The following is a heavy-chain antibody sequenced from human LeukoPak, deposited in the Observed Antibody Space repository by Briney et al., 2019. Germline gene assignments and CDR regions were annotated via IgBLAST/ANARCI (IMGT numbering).Heavy chain of an antibody. Sequence: SETLSLTCAVYGGSFSGYYWGWIRQPPGKGLEWIGEINHSGSTNYNPSLKSRVTISVDTSKNQFSLKLSSVTAADTAVYYCARKLGYYYDSTFDYWGQGTLVTVSS. CDR1: GGSFSGYY. CDR2: INHSGST. J-gene: IGHJ4*02. D-gene: IGHD3-22*01. V-gene: IGHV4-34*01. CDR3: ARKLGYYYDSTFDY.